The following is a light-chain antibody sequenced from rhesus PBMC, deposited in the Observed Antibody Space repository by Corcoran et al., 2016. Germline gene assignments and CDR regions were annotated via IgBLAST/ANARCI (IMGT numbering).Light chain of an antibody. CDR3: QQHNSNPYS. CDR2: AAS. V-gene: IGKV1S4*01. Sequence: DIQMTQSPSSLSASVGDRVTITCQASPGINNWLAWYQQKPGEAPKLLHDAASILQIGVPSRFSGSGSGTELTLTIRSLQPEDFSTYSCQQHNSNPYSFGQATKVEIK. CDR1: PGINNW. J-gene: IGKJ2*01.